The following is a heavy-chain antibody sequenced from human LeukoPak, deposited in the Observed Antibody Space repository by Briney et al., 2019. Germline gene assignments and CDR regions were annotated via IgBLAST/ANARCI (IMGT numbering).Heavy chain of an antibody. CDR2: TSVSGGST. D-gene: IGHD3-9*01. J-gene: IGHJ1*01. CDR1: AFTCSSNA. Sequence: AGYLRLSCAAAAFTCSSNARSWVRQAQGKGLEWVAATSVSGGSTYYADSVKGRFTISRDNSKNTLSLQMNSLRAEDKAVYYCAASSGRETYYDILTDFQHEGWGTVVTVS. V-gene: IGHV3-23*01. CDR3: AASSGRETYYDILTDFQH.